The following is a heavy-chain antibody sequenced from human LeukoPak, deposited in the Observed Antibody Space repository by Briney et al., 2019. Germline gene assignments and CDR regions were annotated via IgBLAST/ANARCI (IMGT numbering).Heavy chain of an antibody. D-gene: IGHD3-10*01. CDR2: ISYDGSNK. CDR3: AEVSRIWFGELFFDY. V-gene: IGHV3-30*18. Sequence: GGSLRLSCAASGFTFSSYGMHWVRQAPGKGLEWVAVISYDGSNKYYADSVKGRFTISRDNSKNTLYLQMNSLRAEDTAVYYCAEVSRIWFGELFFDYWGQGTLVTVSS. CDR1: GFTFSSYG. J-gene: IGHJ4*02.